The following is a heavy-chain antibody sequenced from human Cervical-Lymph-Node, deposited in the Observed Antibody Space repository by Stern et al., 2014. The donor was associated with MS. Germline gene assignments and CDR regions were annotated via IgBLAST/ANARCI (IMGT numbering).Heavy chain of an antibody. CDR1: GNNFTGYY. CDR2: IHPNTGDT. J-gene: IGHJ6*02. V-gene: IGHV1-2*06. CDR3: ARYPHLDYFGMDV. Sequence: QVQLVQTEAEVKKPGASGKVSCQASGNNFTGYYMQWVRQAPGQGLEGMGRIHPNTGDTNYSQKFQDRVTITRDPSITPAYMDLSRLTSDDTAVYYCARYPHLDYFGMDVWGQGTTVIVSS.